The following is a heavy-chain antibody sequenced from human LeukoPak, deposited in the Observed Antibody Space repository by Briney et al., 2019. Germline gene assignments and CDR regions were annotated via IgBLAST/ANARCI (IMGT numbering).Heavy chain of an antibody. D-gene: IGHD6-19*01. CDR3: ARDHDSSGWYDPGEY. J-gene: IGHJ4*02. V-gene: IGHV3-30-3*01. CDR2: ISYDGSNK. Sequence: PGGSLRLSCAASGFTFSSYAMQWVRQAPGKGLEWVAVISYDGSNKYYADSVEGRFTISRDNSKNTLYLQMNSLRAEDTAVYYCARDHDSSGWYDPGEYWGQGTLVTVSS. CDR1: GFTFSSYA.